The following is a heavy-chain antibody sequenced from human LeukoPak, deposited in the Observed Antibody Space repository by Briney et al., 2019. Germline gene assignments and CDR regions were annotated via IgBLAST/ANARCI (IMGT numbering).Heavy chain of an antibody. CDR2: ISWDGGST. CDR1: GFTFDDYA. Sequence: GRSLRLSCAASGFTFDDYAMHWVRQAPGKGLEWVSLISWDGGSTYYADSVKGRFTISRDNSKNSLYLQMNSLRAEDTALYYCARFSGWSNYFDYWGQGTLVTVSS. CDR3: ARFSGWSNYFDY. V-gene: IGHV3-43D*04. J-gene: IGHJ4*02. D-gene: IGHD6-19*01.